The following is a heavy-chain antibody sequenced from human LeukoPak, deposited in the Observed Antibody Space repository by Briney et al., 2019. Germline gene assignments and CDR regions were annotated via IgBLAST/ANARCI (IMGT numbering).Heavy chain of an antibody. V-gene: IGHV1-18*04. D-gene: IGHD5-18*01. CDR2: ISAYSGNT. CDR3: ARPAMAYWYFDL. J-gene: IGHJ2*01. Sequence: ASVTVSCKASGYTFTNYGISWVRQAPGQGLEWMGWISAYSGNTNYTQKLQGRVTMTTDTSTSTAYMGLRSLRSDDTAVYYCARPAMAYWYFDLWGRGTLVTVSS. CDR1: GYTFTNYG.